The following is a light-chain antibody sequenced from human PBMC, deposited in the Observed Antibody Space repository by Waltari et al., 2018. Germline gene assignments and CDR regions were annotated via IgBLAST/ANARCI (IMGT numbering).Light chain of an antibody. V-gene: IGLV3-19*01. CDR2: GEN. Sequence: SSELTPDPAVSVALGQTVQIPCRGDSLRGYHANWYQQKPGQAPVLLMYGENKRPSGIPDRFSGSSSGDTSSWTITGAQAEDEADYYCNSRDRTGSHWVFGGGTKVTVL. J-gene: IGLJ3*02. CDR3: NSRDRTGSHWV. CDR1: SLRGYH.